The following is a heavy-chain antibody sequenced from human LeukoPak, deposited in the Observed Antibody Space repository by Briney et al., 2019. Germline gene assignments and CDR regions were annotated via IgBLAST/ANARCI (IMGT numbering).Heavy chain of an antibody. CDR3: AKSVVVGRVFPGLEY. V-gene: IGHV3-33*06. CDR2: IWYDGTNK. J-gene: IGHJ4*02. D-gene: IGHD2-21*01. CDR1: GFTFSSFG. Sequence: AGGSLRLSCAASGFTFSSFGMHWVRQAPGKGLEWVAVIWYDGTNKYYADSVKGRFTISRDNSKNTLYLQMNSLRAEDTAVYYCAKSVVVGRVFPGLEYWGQGTLVTVSS.